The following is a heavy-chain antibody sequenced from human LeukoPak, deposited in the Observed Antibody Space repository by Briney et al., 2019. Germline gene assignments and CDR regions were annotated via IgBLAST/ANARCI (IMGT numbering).Heavy chain of an antibody. CDR2: IYSGGST. CDR3: AKDPSIDSYFDY. V-gene: IGHV3-53*01. Sequence: GGSLRLSCAASGFTVSSNYMSWVRQAPGKGLEWVSVIYSGGSTYYADSVKGRFTISRDNSKNTLYLQMNSLRAEDTAVYYCAKDPSIDSYFDYWGQGTLVTVSS. J-gene: IGHJ4*02. CDR1: GFTVSSNY. D-gene: IGHD3-9*01.